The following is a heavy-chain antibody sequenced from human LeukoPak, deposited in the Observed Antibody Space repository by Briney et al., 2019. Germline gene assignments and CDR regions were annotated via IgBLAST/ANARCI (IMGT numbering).Heavy chain of an antibody. Sequence: PGGSLRLSCAASGFTFSDYYMSWIRQTPGKGLEWLGEINDRGRANYNPSLMSRVTVSVDTSKNQFSLRLTSVTATDTAIYYCARRWNYGRNYYIDVWGKGATVSVSS. V-gene: IGHV4-34*01. CDR1: GFTFSDYY. D-gene: IGHD1-7*01. J-gene: IGHJ6*03. CDR3: ARRWNYGRNYYIDV. CDR2: INDRGRA.